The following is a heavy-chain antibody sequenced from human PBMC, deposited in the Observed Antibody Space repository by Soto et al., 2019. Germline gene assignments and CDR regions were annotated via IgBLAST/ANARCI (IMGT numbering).Heavy chain of an antibody. CDR3: ARLTREYSSSSGHYYYGMDV. V-gene: IGHV5-51*01. CDR1: GYSFTRSW. J-gene: IGHJ6*02. CDR2: IYLGDSDT. Sequence: GESLKISCKGSGYSFTRSWIGWVRQMPGKGLEWMGIIYLGDSDTRYSPSFQGQVTISADKSISTAYLQWSSLKASDTAMYYCARLTREYSSSSGHYYYGMDVWGQGTTVTVSS. D-gene: IGHD6-6*01.